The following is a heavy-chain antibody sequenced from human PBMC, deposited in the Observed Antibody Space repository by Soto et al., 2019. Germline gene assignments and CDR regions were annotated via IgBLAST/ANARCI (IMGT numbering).Heavy chain of an antibody. Sequence: ASVKVSCKASGYTFTGYYMHWVRQAPGQGLEWMGWINPNSGGTNYAQKFQGRVTMTRDTSISTAYMELSRLRSDDTALYYCARDRGGVVESGDPWSQGTLVTVSS. D-gene: IGHD2-2*01. CDR3: ARDRGGVVESGDP. CDR2: INPNSGGT. J-gene: IGHJ5*02. V-gene: IGHV1-2*02. CDR1: GYTFTGYY.